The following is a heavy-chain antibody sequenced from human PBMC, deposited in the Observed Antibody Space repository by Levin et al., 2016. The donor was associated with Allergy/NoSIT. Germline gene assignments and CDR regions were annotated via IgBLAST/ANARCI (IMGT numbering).Heavy chain of an antibody. D-gene: IGHD6-6*01. V-gene: IGHV4-59*08. CDR2: IYYSGST. CDR1: GGSISSYY. J-gene: IGHJ6*03. CDR3: ARLIFAYSSSYYYYYYYMDV. Sequence: SETLSLTCTVSGGSISSYYWSWIRQPPGKGLEWIGYIYYSGSTNYNPSLKSRVTISVDTSKNQFSLKLSSVTAADTAVYYCARLIFAYSSSYYYYYYYMDVWGKGTTVTVSS.